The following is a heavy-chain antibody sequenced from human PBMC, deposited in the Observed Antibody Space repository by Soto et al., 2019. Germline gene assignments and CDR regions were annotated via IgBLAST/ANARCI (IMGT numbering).Heavy chain of an antibody. D-gene: IGHD4-17*01. CDR1: GGSFSGYY. CDR3: ARSTRGDYFFRPAVHQPKKFPY. Sequence: PSETLSLTCAVYGGSFSGYYWSWIRQPPGKGLEWIGEINHSGSTNYNPSLKSRVTISVDTSKNQFSLKLSSVTAADTAVYYCARSTRGDYFFRPAVHQPKKFPYWGQGTLVTVSS. CDR2: INHSGST. V-gene: IGHV4-34*01. J-gene: IGHJ4*02.